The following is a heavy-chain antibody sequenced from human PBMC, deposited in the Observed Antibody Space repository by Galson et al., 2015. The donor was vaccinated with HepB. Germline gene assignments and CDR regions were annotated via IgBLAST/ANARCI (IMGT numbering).Heavy chain of an antibody. CDR3: ARFHIVATINYMDV. D-gene: IGHD5-12*01. J-gene: IGHJ6*03. CDR1: GFTFSDYY. CDR2: ISSSGSTI. Sequence: SLRLSCAASGFTFSDYYMSWIRHAPGKGLEWVSYISSSGSTIYYADSVKGRFTISRDNAKNSLYLQMNSLRAEDTAVYYCARFHIVATINYMDVWGKGTTVTVSS. V-gene: IGHV3-11*01.